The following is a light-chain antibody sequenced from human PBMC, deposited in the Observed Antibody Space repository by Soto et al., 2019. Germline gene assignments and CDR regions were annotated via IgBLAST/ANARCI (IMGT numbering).Light chain of an antibody. CDR3: QQRYNWPPLT. CDR2: VAS. CDR1: QSVSTY. V-gene: IGKV3-11*01. J-gene: IGKJ4*01. Sequence: EIVLTQSPSTLSLSAGEGATLSCRASQSVSTYLAWYQQKPVQAPRLLVYVASKRATGVPARFSGSGSATDFTPTIRSLEPEDFAVYYCQQRYNWPPLTFGGGTKVDIK.